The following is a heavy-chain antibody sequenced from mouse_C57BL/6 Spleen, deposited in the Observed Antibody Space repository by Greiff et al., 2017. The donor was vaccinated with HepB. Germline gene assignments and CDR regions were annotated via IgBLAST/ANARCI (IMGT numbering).Heavy chain of an antibody. Sequence: QVQLQQPGAELVKPGASVKVSCKASGYTFTSYWMHWVKQRPGQGLEWIGRIHPSDSDTNYNQKFKGKATLTVDKSSSTAYRQPSSRTSEDSAVYYCAIGIYYSNFAYWGQGTLVTVSA. J-gene: IGHJ3*01. CDR3: AIGIYYSNFAY. CDR1: GYTFTSYW. V-gene: IGHV1-74*01. CDR2: IHPSDSDT. D-gene: IGHD2-5*01.